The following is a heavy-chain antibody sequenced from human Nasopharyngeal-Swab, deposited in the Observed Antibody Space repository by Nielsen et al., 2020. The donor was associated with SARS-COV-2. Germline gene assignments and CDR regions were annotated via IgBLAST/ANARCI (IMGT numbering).Heavy chain of an antibody. J-gene: IGHJ5*02. D-gene: IGHD3-10*01. Sequence: ASVQVSCKASGYTFTSYGISWVRQAPGQGLEWMGWISAYNGNTNYAQKLQGRVTMTTDTSTSTAYMELRNLRSDDTAVYYCARGKNYYGSGRGFDPWGQGTLVTVSS. CDR2: ISAYNGNT. CDR1: GYTFTSYG. CDR3: ARGKNYYGSGRGFDP. V-gene: IGHV1-18*01.